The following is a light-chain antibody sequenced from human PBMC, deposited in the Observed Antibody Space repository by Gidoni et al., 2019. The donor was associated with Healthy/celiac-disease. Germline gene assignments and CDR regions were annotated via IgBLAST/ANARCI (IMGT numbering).Light chain of an antibody. CDR1: QDISNY. CDR2: DAS. CDR3: QQYDNLLPWT. V-gene: IGKV1-33*01. J-gene: IGKJ1*01. Sequence: QSPSSLSASVGDRVTITCQASQDISNYLNWYQQKPGKAPKLLIYDASNLETGVPSRFSGSGSGTDFTFTISSLQPEDIATYYCQQYDNLLPWTFGQGTKVEIK.